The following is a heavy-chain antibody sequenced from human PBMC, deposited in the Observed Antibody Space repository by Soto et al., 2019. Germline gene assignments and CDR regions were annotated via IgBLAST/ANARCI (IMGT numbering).Heavy chain of an antibody. J-gene: IGHJ4*02. CDR3: AHAGDFDLLSFDR. CDR2: IYWDDDK. V-gene: IGHV2-5*02. Sequence: QITWKESGPPLVRPAQTLTLTCAFSGFSLTTTRMGVAWIRQPPGKALEWLALIYWDDDKRYSPSLKNRLTVSKDTSTNRVVLTITNISPDDTGTYFCAHAGDFDLLSFDRWGPGTLVTVSS. CDR1: GFSLTTTRMG. D-gene: IGHD2-15*01.